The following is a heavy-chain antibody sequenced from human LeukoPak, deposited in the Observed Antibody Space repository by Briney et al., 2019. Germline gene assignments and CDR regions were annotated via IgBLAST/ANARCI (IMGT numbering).Heavy chain of an antibody. D-gene: IGHD2-21*02. V-gene: IGHV3-23*01. CDR1: GFTFSSYA. CDR2: ISGSGDST. CDR3: AREASDWPNNWFDT. Sequence: PGGSLRLSCAGSGFTFSSYAMSWVRQAPGKGLEWVSAISGSGDSTYYADSMKGRFTSSRDNSKNTLYVQMSSLRAEDTAIYYCAREASDWPNNWFDTWGQGTLVTVSS. J-gene: IGHJ5*02.